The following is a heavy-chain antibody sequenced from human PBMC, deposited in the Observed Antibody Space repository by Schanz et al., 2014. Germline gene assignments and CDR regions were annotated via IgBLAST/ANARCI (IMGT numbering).Heavy chain of an antibody. Sequence: LVVESGGGLVQPGGSLRLSCVASGFTFRNNWMHWFRQGPGKGLSWVSRIDGEGGDTRYADSVKGRFTVFRDNARNMVFLQMNSLRVDDTGVYYCVRDERISSGVWFDPWGQGTLVTVSS. CDR3: VRDERISSGVWFDP. V-gene: IGHV3-74*01. CDR1: GFTFRNNW. J-gene: IGHJ5*02. D-gene: IGHD6-19*01. CDR2: IDGEGGDT.